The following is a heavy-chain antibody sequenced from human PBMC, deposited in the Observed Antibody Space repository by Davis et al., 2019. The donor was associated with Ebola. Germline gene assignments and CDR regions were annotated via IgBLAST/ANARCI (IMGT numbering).Heavy chain of an antibody. CDR2: IYYSGIS. V-gene: IGHV4-59*01. Sequence: MPSETLSLTCTVSGGSISSYYWSWIRQPPGKGLEWIGYIYYSGISNSNPSLKSRVTISVDTSKNQFSLKLASVTAADTAVYYCAGWQDSGYASNNWFDPWGQGTLVTVSS. CDR3: AGWQDSGYASNNWFDP. CDR1: GGSISSYY. D-gene: IGHD5-12*01. J-gene: IGHJ5*02.